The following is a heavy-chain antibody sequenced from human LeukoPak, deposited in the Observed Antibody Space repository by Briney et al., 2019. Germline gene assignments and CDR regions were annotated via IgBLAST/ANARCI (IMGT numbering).Heavy chain of an antibody. CDR2: ISVGGGRT. CDR1: GFTFGGYA. J-gene: IGHJ4*02. CDR3: AKSRGLSSSWYEAEYYFDY. V-gene: IGHV3-23*01. Sequence: PGGSLRLSCAASGFTFGGYAMTWVRQAPGKGLEWVSGISVGGGRTYRADSVKGRSTVSRDNSKNTLYLQMNSLRAEDTAVYYCAKSRGLSSSWYEAEYYFDYWGQGTLVTVSS. D-gene: IGHD6-13*01.